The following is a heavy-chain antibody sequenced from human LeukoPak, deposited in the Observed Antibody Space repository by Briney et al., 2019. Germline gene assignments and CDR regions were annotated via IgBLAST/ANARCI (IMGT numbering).Heavy chain of an antibody. V-gene: IGHV1-2*02. Sequence: GASVKVSCKASGYTFTGYYMHWVRQAPGQGLEWMGWINPNSGGTNYAQKLQGRVTMTTDTSTSTAYMELRSLRSDDTAVYYCARGPLSIAVAGTFADWGQGTLVTVSS. D-gene: IGHD6-19*01. CDR3: ARGPLSIAVAGTFAD. CDR2: INPNSGGT. J-gene: IGHJ4*02. CDR1: GYTFTGYY.